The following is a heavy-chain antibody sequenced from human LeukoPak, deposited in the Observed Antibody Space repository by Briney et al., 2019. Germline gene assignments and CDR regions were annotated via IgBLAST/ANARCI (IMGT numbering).Heavy chain of an antibody. CDR1: GYTFTSYG. CDR2: ISAYNGNT. CDR3: AREGHCSGGSGYSGVSDYYYGMDV. V-gene: IGHV1-18*01. Sequence: ASVKVSCKASGYTFTSYGISWVRQAPGQGLEWMGWISAYNGNTNYAQKLQGRVTMTTDTSTTTAYMELRSLRSDDTAVYYCAREGHCSGGSGYSGVSDYYYGMDVWGQGTTVTVSS. D-gene: IGHD2-15*01. J-gene: IGHJ6*02.